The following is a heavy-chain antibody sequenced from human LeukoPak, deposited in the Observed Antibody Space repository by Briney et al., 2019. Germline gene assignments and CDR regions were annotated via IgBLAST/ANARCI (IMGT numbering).Heavy chain of an antibody. CDR1: GGSISSYY. Sequence: SETLSLTCTVSGGSISSYYWSWVRQPPGKGLEWIGYIYYSGSTNYKPSLTSRVTISVDTSKNQFSLTLRSVTAADTAVYYCASSIAARPDSYFDYWGQGTLVTVSS. J-gene: IGHJ4*02. CDR3: ASSIAARPDSYFDY. D-gene: IGHD6-6*01. CDR2: IYYSGST. V-gene: IGHV4-59*01.